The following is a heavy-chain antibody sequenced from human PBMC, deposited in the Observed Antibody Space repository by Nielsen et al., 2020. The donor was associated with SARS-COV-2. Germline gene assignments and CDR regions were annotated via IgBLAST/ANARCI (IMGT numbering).Heavy chain of an antibody. V-gene: IGHV3-23*01. Sequence: GGSLRLSCVGSGFSFSKYAINWDRQAPGKGLEWVAAISGSGYSTYYADSVRGRFTISRDNSKNTVYLQINSLRAEDTALYYCARERSYSNYDFYYFGMDVWGQGTTVTVSS. J-gene: IGHJ6*02. CDR3: ARERSYSNYDFYYFGMDV. CDR1: GFSFSKYA. CDR2: ISGSGYST. D-gene: IGHD4-11*01.